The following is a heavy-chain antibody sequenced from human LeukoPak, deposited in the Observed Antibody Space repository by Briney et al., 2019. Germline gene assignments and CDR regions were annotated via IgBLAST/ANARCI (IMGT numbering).Heavy chain of an antibody. CDR1: GYTFTVYY. Sequence: GASVTVSFKASGYTFTVYYMHWVRQAPGQGLEWMGRINPNSGGTNYAQKFQGRVTMTRDTSISTAYMELSRLRSDDTAVYYCARDIIYGVAVAGTDYWGQGTLVTVSS. CDR2: INPNSGGT. J-gene: IGHJ4*02. D-gene: IGHD6-19*01. CDR3: ARDIIYGVAVAGTDY. V-gene: IGHV1-2*06.